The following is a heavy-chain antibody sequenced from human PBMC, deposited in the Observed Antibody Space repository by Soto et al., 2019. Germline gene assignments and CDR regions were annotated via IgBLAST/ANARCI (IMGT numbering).Heavy chain of an antibody. CDR1: GTSIPSSNW. J-gene: IGHJ6*02. CDR2: IYHSGST. D-gene: IGHD1-26*01. Sequence: SATLSLTCAIHGTSIPSSNWWSWVRQPPGKGLEWIGEIYHSGSTNYNPSLKSRVTISVDKSKNQFSLKLSSVTAADTAVYYCARVSGSYYYGMDVWGQGTTVS. V-gene: IGHV4-4*02. CDR3: ARVSGSYYYGMDV.